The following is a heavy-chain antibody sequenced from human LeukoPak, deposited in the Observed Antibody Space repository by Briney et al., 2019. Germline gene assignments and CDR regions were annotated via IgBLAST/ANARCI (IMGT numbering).Heavy chain of an antibody. V-gene: IGHV4-59*11. CDR3: TTIKRGNIFGYFDF. Sequence: SETLSLTCTVSGGSMATHHWNWIRQTPGKGLEWIGYVFDSGRTKENPSLKSRVTLSADTSKNQLSLRLSSVTAADMAVYYCTTIKRGNIFGYFDFWGQGILVTVSS. J-gene: IGHJ4*02. CDR2: VFDSGRT. CDR1: GGSMATHH. D-gene: IGHD5-18*01.